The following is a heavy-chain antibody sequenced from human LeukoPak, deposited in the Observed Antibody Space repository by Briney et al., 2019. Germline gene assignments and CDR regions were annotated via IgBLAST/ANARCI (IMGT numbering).Heavy chain of an antibody. Sequence: SETLSLTCTVSGDSISNYCWSWIRQPPGEGLEWIGYGHYSGSTFYNPSLNSRVTLSVDTSKNQFSLKLSSVTAADTAVYYCARWGETSALRVHAFDIWGQGTMVTVSS. CDR2: GHYSGST. J-gene: IGHJ3*02. V-gene: IGHV4-59*01. CDR1: GDSISNYC. D-gene: IGHD3-10*01. CDR3: ARWGETSALRVHAFDI.